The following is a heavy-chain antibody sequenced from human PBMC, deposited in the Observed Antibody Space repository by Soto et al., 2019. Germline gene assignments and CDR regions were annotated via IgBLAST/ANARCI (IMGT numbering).Heavy chain of an antibody. CDR2: ISGSGGST. CDR3: AKSPETVHIVGARYFQH. J-gene: IGHJ1*01. D-gene: IGHD1-26*01. Sequence: EVQLLESGGGLVQPGGSLRLSCAASGFTFSSHAMSWVRQAPGKGLECVSVISGSGGSTYLADSVKGRFTISRDNFKTPLYLQMNSLRAEDTAVYYCAKSPETVHIVGARYFQHWGQGTLVSVSS. CDR1: GFTFSSHA. V-gene: IGHV3-23*01.